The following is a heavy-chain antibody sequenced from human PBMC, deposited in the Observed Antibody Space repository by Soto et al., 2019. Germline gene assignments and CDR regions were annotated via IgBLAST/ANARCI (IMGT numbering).Heavy chain of an antibody. J-gene: IGHJ6*02. CDR1: GYSFTDYH. D-gene: IGHD2-8*01. CDR2: INPKSGGT. V-gene: IGHV1-2*04. Sequence: SVKASFKASGYSFTDYHIQWVRQAPGQGLEWLGRINPKSGGTSTAQKFQGWVTMTTDTSISTASMELTRLTSDDTAIYYCARGDSTDCSNGVCSFFYNHDMDVWGQGTTVTVSS. CDR3: ARGDSTDCSNGVCSFFYNHDMDV.